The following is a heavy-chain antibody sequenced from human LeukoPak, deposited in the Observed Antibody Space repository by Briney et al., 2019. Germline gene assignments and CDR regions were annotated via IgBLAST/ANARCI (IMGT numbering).Heavy chain of an antibody. CDR3: ARDGRYYDSSGYPLFDY. Sequence: GGSLRLSCAASGFTFSSYSMIWVRQAPGKGLEWVSSISSSSNYIYYADSVKGRFTISRDNAKNSLYLQMNSLRAEDTAVYYCARDGRYYDSSGYPLFDYWGQGTLVTVSS. V-gene: IGHV3-21*01. CDR2: ISSSSNYI. CDR1: GFTFSSYS. D-gene: IGHD3-22*01. J-gene: IGHJ4*02.